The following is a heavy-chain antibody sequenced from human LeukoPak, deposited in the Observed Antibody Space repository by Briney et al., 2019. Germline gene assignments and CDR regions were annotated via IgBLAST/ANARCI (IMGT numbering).Heavy chain of an antibody. J-gene: IGHJ4*02. CDR2: IYYSGST. CDR3: ARAHGSSSPKNYFDY. CDR1: GGSISSSSYY. Sequence: SETLSLTCTVSGGSISSSSYYWGWIRQPPGKGLEWIGSIYYSGSTYYNPSLKSRVTISVDTSKNQFSLKLSSVTAADTAVYYCARAHGSSSPKNYFDYWGQGTLVTVSS. D-gene: IGHD1-14*01. V-gene: IGHV4-39*01.